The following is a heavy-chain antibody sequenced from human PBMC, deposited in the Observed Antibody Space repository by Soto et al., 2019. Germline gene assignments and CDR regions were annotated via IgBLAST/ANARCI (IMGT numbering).Heavy chain of an antibody. CDR1: GGSIHNHY. CDR2: IYYTGTT. V-gene: IGHV4-59*08. J-gene: IGHJ4*02. CDR3: ARYPRLDC. Sequence: SETLSLTCTVSGGSIHNHYWSWVRQSPGKGLEWIGYIYYTGTTNYNPSLKSRVTISIDTSKNQFSLQLSSVTAADTAVYFCARYPRLDCWGQGTLVTVSS.